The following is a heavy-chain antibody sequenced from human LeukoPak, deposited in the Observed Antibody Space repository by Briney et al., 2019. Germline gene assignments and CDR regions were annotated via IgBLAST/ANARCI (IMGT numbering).Heavy chain of an antibody. J-gene: IGHJ1*01. CDR2: IYPGDSDT. V-gene: IGHV5-51*01. Sequence: KHGESLKISCKGSGYSFTSYWIGWVRQMPGKGLEWMGIIYPGDSDTRYSPSFQGQVTISADNSISTAYLQWSSLKASDTAMHYRARARDYYDSSGYYFVYFHHWGQGTLVTVSS. CDR3: ARARDYYDSSGYYFVYFHH. D-gene: IGHD3-22*01. CDR1: GYSFTSYW.